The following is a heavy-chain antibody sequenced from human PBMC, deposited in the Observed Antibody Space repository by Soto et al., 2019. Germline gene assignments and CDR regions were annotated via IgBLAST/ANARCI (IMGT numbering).Heavy chain of an antibody. Sequence: QVQLVQSGAEVKKPGASVKVSCKASGYIFSTYDINWVRQDPGQGLEWMGWLNPNSGNTGYAQKFQGRVTRTRNTSINTDYMELSSLGSEDTAVYYCARDHRYNWNDEGWFDPWGQGTLVTVSS. CDR3: ARDHRYNWNDEGWFDP. CDR2: LNPNSGNT. CDR1: GYIFSTYD. V-gene: IGHV1-8*01. D-gene: IGHD1-20*01. J-gene: IGHJ5*02.